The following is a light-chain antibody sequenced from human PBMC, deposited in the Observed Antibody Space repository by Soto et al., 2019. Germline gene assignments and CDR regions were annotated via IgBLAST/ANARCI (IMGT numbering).Light chain of an antibody. CDR3: YQSGSSLWT. CDR1: QYVSRSY. V-gene: IGKV3-20*01. J-gene: IGKJ1*01. Sequence: EIVLTQSPGTLSLSPGERATLSCRASQYVSRSYLAWYQQKPGQAPRLLIYDASRRAAGIPDRCSGSWSGTDFVRHIRRLEHEDVAVYCCYQSGSSLWTFGQGTKVEIK. CDR2: DAS.